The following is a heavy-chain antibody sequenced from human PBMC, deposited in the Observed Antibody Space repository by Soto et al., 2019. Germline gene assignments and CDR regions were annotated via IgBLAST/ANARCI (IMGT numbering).Heavy chain of an antibody. Sequence: VASVKVSCKVSGYTLTELSMHWVRQAPGKGLEWMGGFDPEDGETMYAQKFQGRVTMTEDTSTDTAYMELSSLRSEEPAVYYCATAWLHTPGGYYYYGLEVWGQGTPVTLSS. CDR1: GYTLTELS. D-gene: IGHD5-12*01. V-gene: IGHV1-24*01. CDR2: FDPEDGET. J-gene: IGHJ6*02. CDR3: ATAWLHTPGGYYYYGLEV.